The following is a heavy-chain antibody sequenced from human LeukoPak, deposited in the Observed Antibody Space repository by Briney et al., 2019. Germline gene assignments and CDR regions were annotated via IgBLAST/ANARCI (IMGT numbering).Heavy chain of an antibody. V-gene: IGHV1-46*01. Sequence: ASVNVSFKASGYTFTSYYMHWVRQAPVQGLECMGIINPSGGSTSYAQKFQGRVTMTRYTSTSTVYMELSSLRSEDTAVYYCARSSEKYSYGSDHFDYWGQGTLVTVSS. D-gene: IGHD5-18*01. CDR3: ARSSEKYSYGSDHFDY. CDR1: GYTFTSYY. J-gene: IGHJ4*02. CDR2: INPSGGST.